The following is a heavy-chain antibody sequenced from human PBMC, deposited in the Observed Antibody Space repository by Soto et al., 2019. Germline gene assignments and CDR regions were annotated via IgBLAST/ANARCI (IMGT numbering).Heavy chain of an antibody. V-gene: IGHV4-30-2*01. CDR3: ARRYCSSTSCYNWFDP. CDR2: IYHSGTT. D-gene: IGHD2-2*01. Sequence: SETLSLTCAVSGGSISSGGYSWSWIRQPPGKGLEWIGYIYHSGTTYYNPSLKSRVTISVDRSKNQFSLKLSSVTAADTAVYYCARRYCSSTSCYNWFDPWGQGTLVTVS. J-gene: IGHJ5*02. CDR1: GGSISSGGYS.